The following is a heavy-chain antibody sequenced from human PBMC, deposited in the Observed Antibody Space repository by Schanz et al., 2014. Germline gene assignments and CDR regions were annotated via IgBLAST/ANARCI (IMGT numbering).Heavy chain of an antibody. J-gene: IGHJ4*02. CDR1: GFTFSSYS. CDR2: VSRSTPDI. D-gene: IGHD3-10*01. Sequence: EVQLVESGGGLVQPGGSLRLSCTASGFTFSSYSMNWVRQAPGKGLEWVSYVSRSTPDIYYADSVKGRFTMSRDNAKNSVFLQMNSLQTEDTAVYYCTADLWFGAVWGVWWGQGTLDTVSS. V-gene: IGHV3-48*01. CDR3: TADLWFGAVWGVW.